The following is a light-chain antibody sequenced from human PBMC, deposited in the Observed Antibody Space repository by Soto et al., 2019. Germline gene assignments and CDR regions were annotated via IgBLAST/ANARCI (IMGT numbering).Light chain of an antibody. J-gene: IGKJ4*01. CDR1: QSISSW. Sequence: DIQMTQSPSTLSASVGDRVTITCRASQSISSWLAWYQQKPGKAPKLLIYKASSLESGVPSRFSGSGSGTEIPFTISSLQLNVFATYSFLQYYRYPLTFGGGTNMEIK. CDR3: LQYYRYPLT. CDR2: KAS. V-gene: IGKV1-5*03.